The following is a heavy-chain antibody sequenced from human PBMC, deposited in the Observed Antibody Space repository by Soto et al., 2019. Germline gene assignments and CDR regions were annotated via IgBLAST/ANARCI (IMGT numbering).Heavy chain of an antibody. V-gene: IGHV3-66*01. D-gene: IGHD2-2*02. Sequence: PGGSLSLSCAVFGLTVNNNYMSWVRQAPGKGLEWVSVFYSGGSTHYADSVKGRFTISRDNSKNTLYLEMNRLRAEDTAVYHCARAYCSETSCHRGDYWGQGTLVTVSS. J-gene: IGHJ4*02. CDR3: ARAYCSETSCHRGDY. CDR1: GLTVNNNY. CDR2: FYSGGST.